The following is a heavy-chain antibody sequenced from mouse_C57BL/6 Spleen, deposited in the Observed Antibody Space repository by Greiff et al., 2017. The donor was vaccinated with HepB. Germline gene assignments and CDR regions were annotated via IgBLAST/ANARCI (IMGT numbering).Heavy chain of an antibody. CDR2: INPSTGGT. D-gene: IGHD3-2*02. J-gene: IGHJ3*01. Sequence: EVKLVESGPELVKPGASVKISCKASGYSFTGYYMNWVKQSPEKSLEWIGEINPSTGGTTYNQKFKAKATLTVDKSSSTAYMQLKSLTSEDSAVYYCASETAQVPFAYWGQGTLVTVSA. CDR3: ASETAQVPFAY. CDR1: GYSFTGYY. V-gene: IGHV1-42*01.